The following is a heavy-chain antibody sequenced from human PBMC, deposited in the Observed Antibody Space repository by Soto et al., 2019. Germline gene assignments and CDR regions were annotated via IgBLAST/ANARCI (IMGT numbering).Heavy chain of an antibody. J-gene: IGHJ6*02. V-gene: IGHV3-30-3*01. CDR3: ARELWFGELSPRSYGMDV. CDR2: ISYDGSNK. D-gene: IGHD3-10*01. Sequence: GGSLRLSCAASGFTFSSYAMHWVRQAPGKGLEWVAVISYDGSNKYYADSVKGRFTISRDNSKNTLYLQMNSLRAEDTAVYYCARELWFGELSPRSYGMDVWGQGTTVTVSS. CDR1: GFTFSSYA.